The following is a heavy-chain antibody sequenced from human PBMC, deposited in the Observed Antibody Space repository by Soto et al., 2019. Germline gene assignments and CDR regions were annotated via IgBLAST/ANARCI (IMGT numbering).Heavy chain of an antibody. CDR1: GGSINSGDYY. V-gene: IGHV4-30-4*01. CDR3: ARIGLPTPLL. D-gene: IGHD2-21*01. Sequence: PSETLSLTCTVSGGSINSGDYYWSWIRQPPGKGLEWIGYIYYSGSTYYNPPLRSRVTISIDTSKNHFFLNLSSVTAADTDVYYCARIGLPTPLLWGQGTLVTVSS. J-gene: IGHJ4*02. CDR2: IYYSGST.